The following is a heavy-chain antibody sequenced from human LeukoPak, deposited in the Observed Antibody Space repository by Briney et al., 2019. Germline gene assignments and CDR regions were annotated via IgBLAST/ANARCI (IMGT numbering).Heavy chain of an antibody. CDR1: GGSISSYY. CDR2: IYYSGST. J-gene: IGHJ4*02. D-gene: IGHD1-26*01. Sequence: PSETLSLTCTVSGGSISSYYWSWIRQPPEKGLEWIGYIYYSGSTNYNPSLKSRVTISVDTSKNQFSLKLSSVTAADTAVYYCARFRWELPEGYFDYWGQGTLVTVSS. V-gene: IGHV4-59*01. CDR3: ARFRWELPEGYFDY.